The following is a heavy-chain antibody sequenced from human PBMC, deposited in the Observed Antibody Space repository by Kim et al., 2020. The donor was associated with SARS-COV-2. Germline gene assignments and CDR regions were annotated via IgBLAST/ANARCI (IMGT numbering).Heavy chain of an antibody. Sequence: SLKSRVTISVDTSKNQFSLKLSSVTAADTAVYYCARGYCSGGSCKPDFDYWGQGTLVTVSS. V-gene: IGHV4-34*01. J-gene: IGHJ4*02. D-gene: IGHD2-15*01. CDR3: ARGYCSGGSCKPDFDY.